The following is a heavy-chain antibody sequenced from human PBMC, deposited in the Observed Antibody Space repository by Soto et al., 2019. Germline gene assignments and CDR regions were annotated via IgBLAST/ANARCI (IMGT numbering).Heavy chain of an antibody. CDR2: IYYSGST. V-gene: IGHV4-59*08. J-gene: IGHJ4*02. Sequence: QVQLQESGPGLVKPSETLSLTCTVSGGSISSYYWSWIRQPPGKGLEWIGYIYYSGSTIYNPSLKSRVTISVHTPKNPFTPQLSSVTAADTPVYYCARQVPAPDGSRSYFDYWGQGTLVTVSS. CDR1: GGSISSYY. CDR3: ARQVPAPDGSRSYFDY. D-gene: IGHD3-10*01.